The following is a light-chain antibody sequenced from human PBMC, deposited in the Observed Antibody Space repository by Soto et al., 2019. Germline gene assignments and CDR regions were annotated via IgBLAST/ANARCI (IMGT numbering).Light chain of an antibody. J-gene: IGKJ4*01. CDR1: QSLLHSNGYNY. V-gene: IGKV2-28*01. CDR2: LGS. Sequence: DIVMTQSPLSLPVTPGEPASISCRSSQSLLHSNGYNYLDWYLQKPGQSPQLLIYLGSNQASGVPDRFSGSGSGTDFTLKISRVEAEDVGVYYCMQALQTPLTFXGGTKVDIK. CDR3: MQALQTPLT.